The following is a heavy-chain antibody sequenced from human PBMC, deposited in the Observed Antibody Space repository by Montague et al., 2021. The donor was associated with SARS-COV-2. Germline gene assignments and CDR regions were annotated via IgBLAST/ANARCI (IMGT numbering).Heavy chain of an antibody. V-gene: IGHV4-34*01. CDR1: GGSFGDDH. D-gene: IGHD3-22*01. CDR2: IKQSGST. J-gene: IGHJ4*02. CDR3: ARGHLSVSMIVVVFTSASYYCDY. Sequence: SETLSLTCAVYGGSFGDDHWSWIRQPPGKGLEWIGDIKQSGSTNYNPSXXSRVTISVDTSKNQFSLKVTSLTAADTAVYFCARGHLSVSMIVVVFTSASYYCDYWGQGAQVTVSS.